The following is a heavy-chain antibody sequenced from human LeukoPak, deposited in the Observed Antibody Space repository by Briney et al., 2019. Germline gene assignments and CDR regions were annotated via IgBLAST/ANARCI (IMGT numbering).Heavy chain of an antibody. CDR1: GYTFASYG. V-gene: IGHV1-18*01. Sequence: ASVKVSCKASGYTFASYGISWVRQAPGQGLEWMGWVSTNDGNTVYAQRLQGRVTMTTDTSTSVAYMELRSLTSDDTAVYYCTRAPPGMTMMTDYWGQGTLVTVSS. CDR3: TRAPPGMTMMTDY. CDR2: VSTNDGNT. J-gene: IGHJ4*02. D-gene: IGHD3-22*01.